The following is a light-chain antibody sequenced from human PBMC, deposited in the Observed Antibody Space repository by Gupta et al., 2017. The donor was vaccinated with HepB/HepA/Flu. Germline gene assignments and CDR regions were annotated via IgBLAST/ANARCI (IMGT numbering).Light chain of an antibody. V-gene: IGKV1-12*01. CDR2: TIS. Sequence: DIQMTQSPSSVSASVGDRVTITCRASQGIGTWLAWYQQKPGKAPRLLIYTISTLQSGVPSRFGGSGSGTEFTLTISSRQPEDLATYDGQQGATFPFIFGEGTKVRSN. CDR3: QQGATFPFI. CDR1: QGIGTW. J-gene: IGKJ4*01.